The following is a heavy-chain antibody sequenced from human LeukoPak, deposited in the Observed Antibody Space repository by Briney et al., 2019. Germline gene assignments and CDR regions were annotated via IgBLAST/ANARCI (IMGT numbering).Heavy chain of an antibody. V-gene: IGHV3-21*01. Sequence: PGGSLRLSCAASGFTFSSYSMNWVRQAPGRGLEWVSSISSSSSYIYYADSVKGRFTISRDNAKNSLYLQVDSLRAEDTAVYYCARGWASEAFDYWGQGTLVTVSS. CDR2: ISSSSSYI. CDR1: GFTFSSYS. CDR3: ARGWASEAFDY. J-gene: IGHJ4*02. D-gene: IGHD3-16*01.